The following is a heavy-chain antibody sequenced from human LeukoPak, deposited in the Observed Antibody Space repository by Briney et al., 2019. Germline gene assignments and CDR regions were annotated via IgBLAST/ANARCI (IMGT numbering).Heavy chain of an antibody. Sequence: PGGSLRLSCAASGFTFSSYGMSWVRQAPGKGLEWVSYISSSGSTIYYADSVKGRFTISRDNAKNSLYLQMNSLRAEDTAVYYCARCHSTLSFDYWGQGTLVTVSS. V-gene: IGHV3-48*04. CDR1: GFTFSSYG. CDR2: ISSSGSTI. CDR3: ARCHSTLSFDY. J-gene: IGHJ4*02.